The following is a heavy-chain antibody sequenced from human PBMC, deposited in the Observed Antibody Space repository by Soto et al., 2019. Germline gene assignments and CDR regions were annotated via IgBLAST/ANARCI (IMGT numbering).Heavy chain of an antibody. D-gene: IGHD6-6*01. CDR3: ARVGVGSSSSLMPMDV. CDR2: IYYSGST. V-gene: IGHV4-59*01. J-gene: IGHJ6*03. Sequence: SETLSLTCTVSGGSISSYYWSWIRQPPGKGLEWIGYIYYSGSTNYNPSLKSRVTISVDTSKNQFSLKLSSVTAADTAVYYCARVGVGSSSSLMPMDVWGKGTTVTVSS. CDR1: GGSISSYY.